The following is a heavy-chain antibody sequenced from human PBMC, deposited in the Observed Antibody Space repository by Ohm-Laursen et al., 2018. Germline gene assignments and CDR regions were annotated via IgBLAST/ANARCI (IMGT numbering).Heavy chain of an antibody. Sequence: SLRLSCTASGFTFGDYAMSWVRQAPGKGLEWVGFIRSKAYGGTTEYAASVKGRFTISRDDSKSIAYLQMNSLKTEDTAVYYCTGGILEWLAPHYYYYGMDVWGQGTTVTVSS. D-gene: IGHD3-3*01. CDR1: GFTFGDYA. J-gene: IGHJ6*02. CDR2: IRSKAYGGTT. V-gene: IGHV3-49*04. CDR3: TGGILEWLAPHYYYYGMDV.